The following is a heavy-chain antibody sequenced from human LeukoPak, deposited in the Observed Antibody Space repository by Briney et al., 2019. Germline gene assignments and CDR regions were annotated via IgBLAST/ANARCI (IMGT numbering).Heavy chain of an antibody. CDR2: IIPILGIA. CDR3: ATLREVTVTTVCDY. V-gene: IGHV1-69*04. CDR1: GGTFSSYA. Sequence: SVKVSCKASGGTFSSYAISWVRQAPGQGLEWMGRIIPILGIANYAQKFQGRVTITADKSTSTAYMELSSLRSEDTAVYYCATLREVTVTTVCDYWGQGTLVTVSS. D-gene: IGHD4-17*01. J-gene: IGHJ4*02.